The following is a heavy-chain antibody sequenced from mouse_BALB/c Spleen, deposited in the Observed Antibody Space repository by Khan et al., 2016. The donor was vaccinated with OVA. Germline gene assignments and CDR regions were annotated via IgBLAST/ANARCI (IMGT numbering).Heavy chain of an antibody. V-gene: IGHV1-77*01. D-gene: IGHD2-14*01. J-gene: IGHJ3*01. CDR1: GYKFTDYI. CDR2: IFPGSGTP. Sequence: QIQLVQSGPELVKPGASLKVSCKASGYKFTDYIIGWVKQSTGQGLEWIGDIFPGSGTPYYNEKFKDKATLTADKSSNTAYMQLSSLTSEDSAVYFCARGGYSVFAYWGQGTLVTVSA. CDR3: ARGGYSVFAY.